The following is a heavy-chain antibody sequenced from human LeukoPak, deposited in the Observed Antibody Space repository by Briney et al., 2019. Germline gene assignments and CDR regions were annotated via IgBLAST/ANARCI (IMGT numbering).Heavy chain of an antibody. J-gene: IGHJ5*02. D-gene: IGHD6-13*01. CDR2: ISGSGGST. Sequence: GGSLRLSCAASGFTFSSYAMSWVRQAPGKGLEWVSAISGSGGSTYYADSVKGRFTISRDNSKNTLYLQMNSLRAEDTAVYYCARDRDAYSSRNWFDPWGQGTLVTVSS. CDR1: GFTFSSYA. CDR3: ARDRDAYSSRNWFDP. V-gene: IGHV3-23*01.